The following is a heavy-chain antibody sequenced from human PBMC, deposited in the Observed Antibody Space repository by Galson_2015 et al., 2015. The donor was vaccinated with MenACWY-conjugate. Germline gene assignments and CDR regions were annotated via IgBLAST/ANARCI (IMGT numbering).Heavy chain of an antibody. CDR2: ICDRGDTT. V-gene: IGHV3-23*01. CDR3: AKGFYRGPVGNAFDI. Sequence: PPRLSCGASGFTFCHLALRWGPPAPGEGVGGVSNICDRGDTTYFADSVRGRFTVSRDNSKNTLYLQINSLRAEDTAVFYCAKGFYRGPVGNAFDIWGQGTMVTVSS. CDR1: GFTFCHLA. D-gene: IGHD6-13*01. J-gene: IGHJ3*02.